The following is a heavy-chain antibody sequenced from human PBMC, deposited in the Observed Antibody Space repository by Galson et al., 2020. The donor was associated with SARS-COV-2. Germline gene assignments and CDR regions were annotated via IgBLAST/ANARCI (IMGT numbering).Heavy chain of an antibody. CDR2: ISAYNGNT. V-gene: IGHV1-18*01. CDR1: GYTFTSYG. CDR3: ARDSVEWLLSSYFDY. Sequence: ASVKVSCKASGYTFTSYGISWVRQAPGQGLEWMGWISAYNGNTNYAQKLQGRVTMTTGTSTSTAYMELRSLRSDDTAVYYCARDSVEWLLSSYFDYWGQGTLVTVSS. J-gene: IGHJ4*02. D-gene: IGHD3-3*01.